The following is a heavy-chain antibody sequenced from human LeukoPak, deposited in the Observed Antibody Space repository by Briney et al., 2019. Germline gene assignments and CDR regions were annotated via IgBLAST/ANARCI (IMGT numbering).Heavy chain of an antibody. V-gene: IGHV4-39*01. CDR1: GGSISSGPYY. D-gene: IGHD3-22*01. Sequence: SETLSLTCTVSGGSISSGPYYWGWLRQPPGKGLEWIGSICYSGTTYYHPSLKSRVTISVDTSKNHFSLKLSSVTAADTAVYYCARHVFHSSSSYYEFFDYWGQGTLVTVSS. CDR2: ICYSGTT. J-gene: IGHJ4*02. CDR3: ARHVFHSSSSYYEFFDY.